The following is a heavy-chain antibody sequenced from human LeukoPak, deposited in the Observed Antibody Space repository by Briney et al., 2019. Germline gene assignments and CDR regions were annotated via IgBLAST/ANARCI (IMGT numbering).Heavy chain of an antibody. J-gene: IGHJ5*02. CDR2: INYSGST. CDR3: ARDPIHRDDYNAA. V-gene: IGHV4-59*01. CDR1: GASISSFY. D-gene: IGHD5-24*01. Sequence: SETLSLTCTISGASISSFYWSWIRQPPGKGLEWIGCINYSGSTNYNPSLKSRVTISIDTSKNQMSLKLRSVIAADTAVYYCARDPIHRDDYNAAWRQGALVSVSS.